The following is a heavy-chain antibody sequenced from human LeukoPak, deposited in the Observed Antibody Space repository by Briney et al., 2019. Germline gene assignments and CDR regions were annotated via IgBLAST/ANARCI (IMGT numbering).Heavy chain of an antibody. CDR3: VRARGAGPRAHFDY. V-gene: IGHV3-7*01. Sequence: GGSLRLSCAASGFTFSDYWMSWVRQAPGKGPEWVANIKQDGSDKHYVDSVKGRFTISRDNAKKALYLQMNSLRAEDTAVYYCVRARGAGPRAHFDYWGQGTLVTVSS. CDR1: GFTFSDYW. D-gene: IGHD3-10*01. J-gene: IGHJ4*02. CDR2: IKQDGSDK.